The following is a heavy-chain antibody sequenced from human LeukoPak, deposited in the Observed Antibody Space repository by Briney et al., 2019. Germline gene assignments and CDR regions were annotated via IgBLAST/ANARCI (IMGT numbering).Heavy chain of an antibody. CDR1: GFTFISYW. CDR3: VSFYETY. J-gene: IGHJ4*02. Sequence: GGSLGPSCAASGFTFISYWMSWFGQLPGKGLEWVANIKHDGSEKYYVDSVKGRFTISRDNAKNSLYLQMNSLRAEDTAVYYCVSFYETYWGRGTLVTGSS. CDR2: IKHDGSEK. D-gene: IGHD2/OR15-2a*01. V-gene: IGHV3-7*01.